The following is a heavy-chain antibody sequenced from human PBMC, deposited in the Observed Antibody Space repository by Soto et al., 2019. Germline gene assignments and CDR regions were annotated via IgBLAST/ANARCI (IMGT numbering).Heavy chain of an antibody. CDR1: GYTFTTYN. D-gene: IGHD6-6*01. J-gene: IGHJ4*02. V-gene: IGHV1-46*01. Sequence: QVQLLQSGAALKKPGASVKVTCKTSGYTFTTYNIHWVRQAPGQGFEWMGIINTSGGTTIHAQKFQGRVAMTRDTSTSTVHMELSSLTSEDTAVYYGWRDKSNYWGQGTLVTVSS. CDR3: WRDKSNY. CDR2: INTSGGTT.